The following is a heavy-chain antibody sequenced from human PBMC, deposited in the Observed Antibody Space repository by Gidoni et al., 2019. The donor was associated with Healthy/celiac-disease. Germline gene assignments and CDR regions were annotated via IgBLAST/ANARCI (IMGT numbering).Heavy chain of an antibody. J-gene: IGHJ5*02. CDR2: IRSKAYGGTT. Sequence: EVQLVESGGGLVQPGRSLRLSCPASGFTFGDYAMSWVRQAPGKGLEWVGFIRSKAYGGTTEYAASVKGRFTISRDDSKSIAYLQMNSLKTEDTAVYYCTRDLWPNPRSGSSTIWFDPWGQGTLVTVSS. CDR1: GFTFGDYA. CDR3: TRDLWPNPRSGSSTIWFDP. V-gene: IGHV3-49*04. D-gene: IGHD2-2*01.